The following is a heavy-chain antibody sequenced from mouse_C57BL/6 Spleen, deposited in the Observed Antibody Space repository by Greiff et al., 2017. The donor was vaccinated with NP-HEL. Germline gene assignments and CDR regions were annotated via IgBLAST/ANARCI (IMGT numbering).Heavy chain of an antibody. D-gene: IGHD2-3*01. CDR1: GFNIKDDY. J-gene: IGHJ2*01. Sequence: EVMLVESGAELVRPGASVKLSCTASGFNIKDDYMHWVKQRPEQGLEWIGWIDPENGDTEYASKFQGKATITADTSSNTAYLQLSSLTSEDTAVYYCTFYDGYGYWGQGTTLTVSS. CDR3: TFYDGYGY. CDR2: IDPENGDT. V-gene: IGHV14-4*01.